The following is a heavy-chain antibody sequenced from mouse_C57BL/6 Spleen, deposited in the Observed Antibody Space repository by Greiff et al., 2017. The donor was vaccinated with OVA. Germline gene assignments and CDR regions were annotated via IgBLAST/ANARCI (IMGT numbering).Heavy chain of an antibody. D-gene: IGHD2-1*01. J-gene: IGHJ1*03. CDR3: VRPYGNPWYFDV. Sequence: EVQLVESGGGLVQPKGSLKLSCAASGFSFTTYAMNWVRQAPGKGLEWVARIRSKSNNYATYYADSVKDRFTISRDDSESMLYLQMNNLKTEDTAMYYCVRPYGNPWYFDVWGTGTTVTVSS. CDR2: IRSKSNNYAT. CDR1: GFSFTTYA. V-gene: IGHV10-1*01.